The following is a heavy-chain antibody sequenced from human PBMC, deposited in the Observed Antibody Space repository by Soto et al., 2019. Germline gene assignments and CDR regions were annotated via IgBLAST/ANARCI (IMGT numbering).Heavy chain of an antibody. CDR3: ARGGSTWYGYNWLDP. J-gene: IGHJ5*02. D-gene: IGHD6-13*01. V-gene: IGHV4-31*03. Sequence: VQLRESGPGLVKPSQTLSLTCKVSGGSITSGGYYWSWIRQHPVKGLEWIGYTYYTGITYYNPSLKGRVNISLDTYGSHFSLSLTSVTAADTAIYYCARGGSTWYGYNWLDPWVPGTLVTVSS. CDR1: GGSITSGGYY. CDR2: TYYTGIT.